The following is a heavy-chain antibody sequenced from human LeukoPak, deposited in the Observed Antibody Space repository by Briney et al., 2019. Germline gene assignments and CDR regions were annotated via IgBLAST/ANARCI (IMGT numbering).Heavy chain of an antibody. J-gene: IGHJ2*01. CDR2: MYYSGST. Sequence: SETLSLTCTVSGGSVSRSNYYWTWIRQPPGKGLEWIGYMYYSGSTYYNPSLKSRVTISIDTSKNQFSLKLSSVTAADTAVYYCASEYRSDSYFDLWGRGTLVTVSS. CDR1: GGSVSRSNYY. CDR3: ASEYRSDSYFDL. D-gene: IGHD6-19*01. V-gene: IGHV4-61*01.